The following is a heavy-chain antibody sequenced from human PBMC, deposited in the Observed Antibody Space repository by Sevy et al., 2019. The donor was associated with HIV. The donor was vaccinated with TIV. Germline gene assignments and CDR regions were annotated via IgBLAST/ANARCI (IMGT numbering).Heavy chain of an antibody. J-gene: IGHJ4*02. V-gene: IGHV3-23*01. D-gene: IGHD1-26*01. CDR2: LSFGCGEI. CDR3: AREGCSKPPEE. Sequence: GGSLRLSCAASGFTFSKYSMSWVRQPPGKGLEWVSTLSFGCGEINYADSVKGRFTISRDNSKSSVYLQMNNLRPEDPAVLYCAREGCSKPPEEWDPRTLVTGPS. CDR1: GFTFSKYS.